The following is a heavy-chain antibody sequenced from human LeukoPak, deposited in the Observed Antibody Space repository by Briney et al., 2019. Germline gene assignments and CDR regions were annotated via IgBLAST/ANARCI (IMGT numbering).Heavy chain of an antibody. J-gene: IGHJ6*03. D-gene: IGHD1-7*01. V-gene: IGHV1-69*05. CDR1: GGTFSSYA. CDR3: ARAGGWNYVTEYYNMDV. Sequence: SVKVSCKASGGTFSSYAISWVRQAPGQGLEWMGGIIPIFGTANYAQKFQGRVTITTDESTSTAYMELSSLRSEDTAVYYCARAGGWNYVTEYYNMDVWGKGTTVTVSS. CDR2: IIPIFGTA.